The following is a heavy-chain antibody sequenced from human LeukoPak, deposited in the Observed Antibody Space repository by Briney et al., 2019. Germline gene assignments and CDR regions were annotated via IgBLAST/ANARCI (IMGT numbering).Heavy chain of an antibody. J-gene: IGHJ3*02. CDR2: IYYSGST. D-gene: IGHD3-3*01. V-gene: IGHV4-61*01. Sequence: PSETLSLTCAVSGYSITSGYYWSWIRQPPGKGLEWIGYIYYSGSTNYNPSLKSRVTISVDTSKNQFSLKLSSVTAADTAVYYCARGFDLTHYDAFDIWGQGTMVTVSS. CDR1: GYSITSGYY. CDR3: ARGFDLTHYDAFDI.